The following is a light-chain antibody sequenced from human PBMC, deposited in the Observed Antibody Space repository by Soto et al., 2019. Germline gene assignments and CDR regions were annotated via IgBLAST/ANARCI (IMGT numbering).Light chain of an antibody. V-gene: IGKV3-11*01. CDR2: DAS. Sequence: EIVLKQSPATLSLSPGERATLSCRASQSVSTYLGWYQQKPGQAPRLLIYDASNGATGIPARFSGSGSGTDFTLTISSLEPEDFAVYYCQQRSNWITFGQGTRLEIK. CDR3: QQRSNWIT. CDR1: QSVSTY. J-gene: IGKJ5*01.